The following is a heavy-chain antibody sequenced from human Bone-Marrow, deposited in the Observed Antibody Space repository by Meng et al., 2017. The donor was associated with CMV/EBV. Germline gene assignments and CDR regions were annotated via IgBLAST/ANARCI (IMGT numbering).Heavy chain of an antibody. Sequence: ASVKVSCKASGYTFTSYGISWVRQAPGQGLEWMGWISAYNGNTNYAQKLQGRVTMTTDTSTSTAYMELRSLRSDDAAVYYCARGYSSSGETLTFDYWGQGTLVTVSS. CDR3: ARGYSSSGETLTFDY. CDR1: GYTFTSYG. D-gene: IGHD6-13*01. CDR2: ISAYNGNT. V-gene: IGHV1-18*01. J-gene: IGHJ4*02.